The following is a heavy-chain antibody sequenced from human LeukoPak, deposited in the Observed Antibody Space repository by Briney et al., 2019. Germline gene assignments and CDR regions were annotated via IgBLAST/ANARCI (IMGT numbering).Heavy chain of an antibody. CDR1: GFSFSTYS. V-gene: IGHV3-21*06. Sequence: GGSLRLSCAASGFSFSTYSMNWVRQAPGKGLEWVSSISRNSRYIYYADSMRGRFTISRDNAKNSLYLQMNSLRDEDTAVYYCARDFFAFGGVIALLDYWGQGTLVTVSS. D-gene: IGHD3-16*02. CDR3: ARDFFAFGGVIALLDY. CDR2: ISRNSRYI. J-gene: IGHJ4*02.